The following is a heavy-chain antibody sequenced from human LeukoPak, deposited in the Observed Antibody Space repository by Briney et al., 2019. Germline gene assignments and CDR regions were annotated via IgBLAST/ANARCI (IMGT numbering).Heavy chain of an antibody. V-gene: IGHV6-1*01. D-gene: IGHD6-13*01. CDR1: GDTVSSNSAA. CDR3: ARDIAAAGTFDY. Sequence: SQTLLLTCALSGDTVSSNSAAWNWIRHSPSRGLEWLGRTYYRYNWYNDYAVSVISRITITPDTSKNQFSLQLNSVTPEDTAVYYCARDIAAAGTFDYWGQGTLVTVSS. J-gene: IGHJ4*02. CDR2: TYYRYNWYN.